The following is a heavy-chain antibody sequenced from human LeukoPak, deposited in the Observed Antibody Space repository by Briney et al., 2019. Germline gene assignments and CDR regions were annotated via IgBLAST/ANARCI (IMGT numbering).Heavy chain of an antibody. CDR3: ARNWNYYDQ. CDR1: GFSFSKYW. Sequence: GGSLRLSCAAPGFSFSKYWMHWVRQAPGKGLVWVSRINSDGSDTTYADSVKGRFTISRDNAKNTLYLHMNSLRAEDTALYYCARNWNYYDQWGQGTLVTVSS. CDR2: INSDGSDT. D-gene: IGHD1-1*01. J-gene: IGHJ4*02. V-gene: IGHV3-74*03.